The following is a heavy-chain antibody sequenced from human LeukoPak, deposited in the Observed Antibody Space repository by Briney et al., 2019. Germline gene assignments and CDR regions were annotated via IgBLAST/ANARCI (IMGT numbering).Heavy chain of an antibody. Sequence: ASVKVSCEASGYTFTSYGISWVRQAPGQGLEWMGWISAYNGNTNYAQKLQGRVTMTTDTSTSTAYMELRSLRSDDTAVYYCARTRDYYDSSGPYWGYFDYWGRGTLVTVSS. CDR3: ARTRDYYDSSGPYWGYFDY. D-gene: IGHD3-22*01. CDR1: GYTFTSYG. CDR2: ISAYNGNT. J-gene: IGHJ4*02. V-gene: IGHV1-18*01.